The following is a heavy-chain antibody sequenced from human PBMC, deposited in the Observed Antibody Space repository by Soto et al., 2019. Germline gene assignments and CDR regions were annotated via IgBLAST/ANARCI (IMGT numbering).Heavy chain of an antibody. CDR3: VRSVPAATWAYNGMDV. Sequence: SGTLSLTCAVSGGSVESSSCWSWVRQAPGKGLEWIGEIYHSGTFNYNPSLASRVSVSVDKSTNQFSLNLNSVTAADTAVYYCVRSVPAATWAYNGMDVWGQGTTVTVSS. CDR2: IYHSGTF. D-gene: IGHD2-15*01. CDR1: GGSVESSSC. V-gene: IGHV4-4*02. J-gene: IGHJ6*02.